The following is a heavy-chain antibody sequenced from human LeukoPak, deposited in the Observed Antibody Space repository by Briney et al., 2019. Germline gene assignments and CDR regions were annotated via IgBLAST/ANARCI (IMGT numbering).Heavy chain of an antibody. V-gene: IGHV1-69*04. CDR3: ARDLGYSSGWPRNYYYGMDV. CDR1: GGTFSSYT. D-gene: IGHD6-19*01. J-gene: IGHJ6*02. CDR2: IIPILGIA. Sequence: ASVKVSCKASGGTFSSYTISWVRQAPGQGLEWMGRIIPILGIANYAQKFQGRVTITADKSTSTAYMELSSLRPEDTAVYYCARDLGYSSGWPRNYYYGMDVWGQGTTVTVSS.